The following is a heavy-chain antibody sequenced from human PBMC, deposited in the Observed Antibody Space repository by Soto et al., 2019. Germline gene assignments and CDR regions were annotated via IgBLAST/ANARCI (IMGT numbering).Heavy chain of an antibody. Sequence: KPSETLSLTCTVSGGSISSSSYYWGWIRQPPGKGLEWIGSIYYSGSTYYNPSLKSRVTISVDTSKNQFSLKLSSVTAADTAVYYCASPSSGYYFDDHVYFDYWGQGTLVTVSS. CDR1: GGSISSSSYY. D-gene: IGHD3-22*01. CDR3: ASPSSGYYFDDHVYFDY. CDR2: IYYSGST. J-gene: IGHJ4*02. V-gene: IGHV4-39*01.